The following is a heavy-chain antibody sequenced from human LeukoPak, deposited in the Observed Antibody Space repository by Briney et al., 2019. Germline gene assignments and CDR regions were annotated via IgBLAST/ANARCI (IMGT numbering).Heavy chain of an antibody. V-gene: IGHV4-34*01. CDR2: IYYSGTT. J-gene: IGHJ5*02. CDR1: GGSFSGYY. Sequence: SETLSLTCAVYGGSFSGYYWSWIRQPPGKGLEWIGSIYYSGTTHYSPSLESRVTISVDTSKNQFSLKLASVTAADTAIYYCAKGAGGFSYYNWFDPWGQGTLVTVSS. CDR3: AKGAGGFSYYNWFDP. D-gene: IGHD5-18*01.